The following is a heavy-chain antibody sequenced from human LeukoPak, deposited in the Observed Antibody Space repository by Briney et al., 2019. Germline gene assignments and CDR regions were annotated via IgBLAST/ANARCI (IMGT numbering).Heavy chain of an antibody. CDR2: VYYSGST. D-gene: IGHD3-22*01. CDR1: GGSISSSSYY. J-gene: IGHJ5*02. CDR3: ARHRPTYYYDSSDSGQGWFDP. Sequence: SETLSLTCTVSGGSISSSSYYWGWIRQPPGKGLEWIGSVYYSGSTYYNPSLKSRVTISVDTSKNQFSLKLSSVTAADTAVYYCARHRPTYYYDSSDSGQGWFDPWGQGTLVTVSS. V-gene: IGHV4-39*01.